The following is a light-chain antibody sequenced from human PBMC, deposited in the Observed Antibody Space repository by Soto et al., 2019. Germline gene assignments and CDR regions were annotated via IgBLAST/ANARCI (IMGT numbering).Light chain of an antibody. Sequence: EIVLTQSPDTLSLSPGEIATLSCRASQSVSSIYLAWYQQKPGQAPRLLIYGASNRATGIPDRFSGSGSGKDFTLTISRLEPEDFAVYYCQQYGSSLYTFGQGTKLEIK. CDR2: GAS. CDR1: QSVSSIY. J-gene: IGKJ2*01. V-gene: IGKV3-20*01. CDR3: QQYGSSLYT.